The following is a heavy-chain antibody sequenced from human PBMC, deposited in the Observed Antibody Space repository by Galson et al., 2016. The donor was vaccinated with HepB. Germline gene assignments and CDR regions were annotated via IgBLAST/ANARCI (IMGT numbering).Heavy chain of an antibody. CDR2: IYSGDSDT. J-gene: IGHJ5*02. V-gene: IGHV5-51*01. D-gene: IGHD3-9*01. Sequence: AEVKKPGESLKISCKASGYTFSNYWIGWVRQMPGKGLEWMGIIYSGDSDTRYSPSFQGQVTISADKSISTAYLQWGSLKAVDTAIYYCATQLGRGFFAWFLYADLWGQGTLVTVSS. CDR3: ATQLGRGFFAWFLYADL. CDR1: GYTFSNYW.